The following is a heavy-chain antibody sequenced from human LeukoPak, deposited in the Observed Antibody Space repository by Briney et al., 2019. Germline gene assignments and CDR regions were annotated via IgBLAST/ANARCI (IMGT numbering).Heavy chain of an antibody. CDR3: ARAFRYCSSTSCSLDY. J-gene: IGHJ4*02. CDR1: GGTFSSYA. CDR2: IIPIFGTA. V-gene: IGHV1-69*13. Sequence: SVKVSCKASGGTFSSYAISWVRQAPGQGLEWMGGIIPIFGTANYAQKFQGRVTITADESTSTAYMELSSLRSEDTAVYYCARAFRYCSSTSCSLDYWGQGTLVTVSS. D-gene: IGHD2-2*01.